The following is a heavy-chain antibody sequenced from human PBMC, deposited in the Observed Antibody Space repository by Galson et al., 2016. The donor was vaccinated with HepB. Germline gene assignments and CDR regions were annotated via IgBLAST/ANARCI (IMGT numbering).Heavy chain of an antibody. CDR3: VKDLVRIVSGDFGFED. J-gene: IGHJ4*02. V-gene: IGHV3-9*01. D-gene: IGHD3-10*01. Sequence: SLRLSCAVSGFTFEDFAMHWVRQAPGKGLEWVSVISWNGGTIGYADSVMGRFMISRDNAKNSLDLQMNSLRPEDTALYFCVKDLVRIVSGDFGFEDWGRGTLVTVSS. CDR1: GFTFEDFA. CDR2: ISWNGGTI.